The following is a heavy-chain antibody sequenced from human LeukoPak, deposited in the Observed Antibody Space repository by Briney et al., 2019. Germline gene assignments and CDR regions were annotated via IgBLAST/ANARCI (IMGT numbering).Heavy chain of an antibody. V-gene: IGHV4-59*01. Sequence: SETLSLTCTVSGGSISSYYWNWIRQPPGKGLEWIGYIHYSGSTNYNPSLKSRVTISVDTSKNQFSLKLSSVTAADTAVYYCARIHDTSGYPNYFNYWGQGTLVTVSS. CDR1: GGSISSYY. CDR2: IHYSGST. CDR3: ARIHDTSGYPNYFNY. J-gene: IGHJ4*02. D-gene: IGHD3-22*01.